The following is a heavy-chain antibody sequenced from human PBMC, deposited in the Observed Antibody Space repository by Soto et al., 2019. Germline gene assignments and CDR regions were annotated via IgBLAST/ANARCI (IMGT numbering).Heavy chain of an antibody. CDR3: TRDSSYYGAGRGVLDY. CDR1: GFNVNDNY. D-gene: IGHD3-10*01. Sequence: EVQLVESGGRLIQPGGSPTLSCAVSGFNVNDNYMSWVRQAPGKAPEWVSVIYSGGKTDYAESVRGRFIVSRDTSKNMVYLQMNSLRAEDTATYYCTRDSSYYGAGRGVLDYWGQGTPVTVSS. V-gene: IGHV3-66*01. J-gene: IGHJ4*02. CDR2: IYSGGKT.